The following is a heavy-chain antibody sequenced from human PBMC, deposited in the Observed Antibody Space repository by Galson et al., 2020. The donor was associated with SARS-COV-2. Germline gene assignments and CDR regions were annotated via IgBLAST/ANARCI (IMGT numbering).Heavy chain of an antibody. CDR1: GFTFSSYE. CDR3: ARDTSWGVYCGGDCYSYYYYGMDV. D-gene: IGHD2-21*02. Sequence: GESLKISCAASGFTFSSYEMNWVRQAPGKGLEWVSYISSSGSTIYYADSVKGRFTISRDNAKNSLYLQMNSLRAEDTAVYYCARDTSWGVYCGGDCYSYYYYGMDVWGQGTTVTVSS. CDR2: ISSSGSTI. J-gene: IGHJ6*02. V-gene: IGHV3-48*03.